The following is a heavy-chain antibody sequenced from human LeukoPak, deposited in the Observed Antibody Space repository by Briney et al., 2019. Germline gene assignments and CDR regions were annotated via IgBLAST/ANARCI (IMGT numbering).Heavy chain of an antibody. CDR2: ISYDGSNK. Sequence: GGSLRLSCAASGFTFSSYAMHWVCQAPGKGLEWVAVISYDGSNKYYADSVKGRFTISRDNSKNTLYLQMNSLRAEDTAVYYCARDALKRFDYWGQGTLVTVSS. CDR1: GFTFSSYA. V-gene: IGHV3-30*01. CDR3: ARDALKRFDY. J-gene: IGHJ4*02.